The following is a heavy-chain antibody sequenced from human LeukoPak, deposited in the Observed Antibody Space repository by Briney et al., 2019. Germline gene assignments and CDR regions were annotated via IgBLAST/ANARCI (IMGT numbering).Heavy chain of an antibody. CDR1: GGSFSGYY. V-gene: IGHV4-34*01. J-gene: IGHJ4*02. CDR3: ARGEHIVGATVDY. D-gene: IGHD1-26*01. Sequence: PSETLSLTCAVYGGSFSGYYWSWIRQSPGKGLEWIGEINHSGSTNYNPSLKSRVTISVDTSKNQFSLKLSSVTAADTAVYYCARGEHIVGATVDYWGQGTLVTVSS. CDR2: INHSGST.